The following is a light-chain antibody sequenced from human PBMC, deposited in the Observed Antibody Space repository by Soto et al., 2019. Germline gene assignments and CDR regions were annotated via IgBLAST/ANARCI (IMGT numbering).Light chain of an antibody. Sequence: QSALTQPASVSGSLGQSITISCTGTSSEIGYYDYVSWYQHHSGEAPKLMIYEVNNRPSGVSNRFSGSKSVNTASLTISGLQDEDEADYYCCSHSGSSDYYVFGTGTKLTVL. CDR1: SSEIGYYDY. V-gene: IGLV2-14*01. J-gene: IGLJ1*01. CDR2: EVN. CDR3: CSHSGSSDYYV.